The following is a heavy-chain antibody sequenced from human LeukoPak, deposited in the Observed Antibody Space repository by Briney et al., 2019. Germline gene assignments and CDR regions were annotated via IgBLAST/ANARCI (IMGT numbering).Heavy chain of an antibody. CDR2: ISYDGSNK. J-gene: IGHJ4*02. Sequence: PGGSLRLSCAASGFTFSSYAMHWVRQAPGKGLEWVAVISYDGSNKYYADSVKGRFTISRDNSKNSLFLQMNSLRDEDTAVYYCASGFSSSPYFDYWGQGTLVTVSS. V-gene: IGHV3-30-3*01. CDR1: GFTFSSYA. D-gene: IGHD6-6*01. CDR3: ASGFSSSPYFDY.